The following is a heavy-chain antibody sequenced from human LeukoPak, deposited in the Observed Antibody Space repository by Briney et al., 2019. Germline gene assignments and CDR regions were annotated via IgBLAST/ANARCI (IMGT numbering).Heavy chain of an antibody. CDR2: IYYSGST. D-gene: IGHD4-17*01. V-gene: IGHV4-39*01. Sequence: SETLSLTCTVSGGSISSSSYYWGWIRQPPGKGLEWIGSIYYSGSTYYNPSLKSRVTISVDTSKNQFSLKLSSVTAADTAVYYCARRDTVTRFWFDPWGQGTLVTVSS. CDR3: ARRDTVTRFWFDP. CDR1: GGSISSSSYY. J-gene: IGHJ5*02.